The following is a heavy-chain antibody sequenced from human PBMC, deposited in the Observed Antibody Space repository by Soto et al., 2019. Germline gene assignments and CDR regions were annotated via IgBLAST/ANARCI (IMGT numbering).Heavy chain of an antibody. CDR1: GFTADDYA. Sequence: EVQLVESGGGLVQPGRSLRLSCVASGFTADDYAMHWVRQAPGKGLEWVSGISSNSDTIDYADSVKGRFTISRDNAKNSXFLQMNSLRPEDTALYYCEKDMKWGGMTTIHYFDSWGQGTLVTVSS. CDR3: EKDMKWGGMTTIHYFDS. V-gene: IGHV3-9*02. J-gene: IGHJ4*02. D-gene: IGHD4-17*01. CDR2: ISSNSDTI.